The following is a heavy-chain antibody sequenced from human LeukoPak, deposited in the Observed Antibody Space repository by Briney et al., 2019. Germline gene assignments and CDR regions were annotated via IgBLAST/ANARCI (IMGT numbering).Heavy chain of an antibody. V-gene: IGHV3-74*01. Sequence: GGSLRLSCAASGFTFDDYAMHWVRQAPGKGLVWVSHINSDGSWTSYADSVKGRFTISKDNAKNTVYLQMNSLRSEDTAVYYCVSFYETYWGRGTLVTVSS. CDR3: VSFYETY. D-gene: IGHD2/OR15-2a*01. J-gene: IGHJ4*02. CDR2: INSDGSWT. CDR1: GFTFDDYA.